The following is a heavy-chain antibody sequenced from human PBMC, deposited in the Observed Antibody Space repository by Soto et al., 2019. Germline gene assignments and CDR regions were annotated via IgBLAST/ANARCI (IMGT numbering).Heavy chain of an antibody. V-gene: IGHV3-49*04. CDR1: GFISGDYV. J-gene: IGHJ6*02. CDR2: IRSKAYGGTT. CDR3: TRGGRGYSSNWYYGMDV. D-gene: IGHD6-13*01. Sequence: GSLRLSCTTSGFISGDYVMSWVRQAPGKGLEWVGFIRSKAYGGTTEYAAPLKGRFTISRDASKSIAYLQMNSLKTEDTAVYYCTRGGRGYSSNWYYGMDVWGQGTTVTVSS.